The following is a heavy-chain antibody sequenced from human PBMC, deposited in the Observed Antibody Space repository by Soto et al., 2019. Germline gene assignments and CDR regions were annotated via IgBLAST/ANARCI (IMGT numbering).Heavy chain of an antibody. D-gene: IGHD6-13*01. V-gene: IGHV4-39*01. CDR2: VYYGGST. CDR1: GGSIASGGYY. J-gene: IGHJ2*01. Sequence: SETLSLTCTVSGGSIASGGYYWGWIRQSPEKGLEWIGSVYYGGSTYYNPSLQSRLTMSIDTSKSQFSLNLSSVTAADTAVYYCARRRSSSWFWYFDLWGRGTLVTVSS. CDR3: ARRRSSSWFWYFDL.